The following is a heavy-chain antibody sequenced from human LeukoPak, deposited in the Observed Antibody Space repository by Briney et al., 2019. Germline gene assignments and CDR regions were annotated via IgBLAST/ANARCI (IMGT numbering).Heavy chain of an antibody. Sequence: PGGSLRLSCAASGFTFSTYAVNWVRQAPGKGLEWVSVISASGDTTYYADSVKGRFTISRDNSKNTLYLQINSLRAEDTAVYYCARDQPVQIGLFDYWGQGTLVTVSS. CDR2: ISASGDTT. CDR3: ARDQPVQIGLFDY. V-gene: IGHV3-23*01. D-gene: IGHD1-1*01. J-gene: IGHJ4*02. CDR1: GFTFSTYA.